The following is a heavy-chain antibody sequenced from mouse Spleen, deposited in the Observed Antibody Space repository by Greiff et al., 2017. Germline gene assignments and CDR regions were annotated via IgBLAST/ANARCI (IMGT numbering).Heavy chain of an antibody. CDR3: ARSRARPFDY. V-gene: IGHV1-76*01. CDR1: GYTFTDYY. D-gene: IGHD3-3*01. CDR2: IYPGSGNT. Sequence: VHLVESGAELVRPGASVKLSCKASGYTFTDYYINWVKQRPGQGLEWIARIYPGSGNTYYNEKFKGKATLTAEKSSSTAYMQLSSLTSEDSAVYFCARSRARPFDYWGQGTTLTVSS. J-gene: IGHJ2*01.